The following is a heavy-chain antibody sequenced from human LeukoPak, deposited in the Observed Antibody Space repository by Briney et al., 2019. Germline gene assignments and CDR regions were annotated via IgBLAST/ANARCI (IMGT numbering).Heavy chain of an antibody. CDR2: IKRKSDGETT. V-gene: IGHV3-15*01. Sequence: GGSLRLSCATSGFTFSNAWMSWVRQAPGKGLEWVGRIKRKSDGETTDYAASVKGSFTISRNDSKNTLSLQMNSLKTEDTAVYYCSTEWNYGSGSIFDYWGQGTLVTVAS. J-gene: IGHJ4*02. D-gene: IGHD3-10*01. CDR1: GFTFSNAW. CDR3: STEWNYGSGSIFDY.